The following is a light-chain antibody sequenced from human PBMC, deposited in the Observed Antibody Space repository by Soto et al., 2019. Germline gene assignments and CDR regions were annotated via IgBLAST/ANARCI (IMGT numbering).Light chain of an antibody. CDR3: QVWHIISDHVV. CDR2: GDS. J-gene: IGLJ2*01. V-gene: IGLV3-21*02. Sequence: SYELTQPPSVSVAPGQTARFTCEGNNIGSKSVHWYQQKPGQAPVLVVYGDSDRPSGTPERFSGSDSGNTATLTIGGVEAGDEADYYCQVWHIISDHVVFGGGTKLTVL. CDR1: NIGSKS.